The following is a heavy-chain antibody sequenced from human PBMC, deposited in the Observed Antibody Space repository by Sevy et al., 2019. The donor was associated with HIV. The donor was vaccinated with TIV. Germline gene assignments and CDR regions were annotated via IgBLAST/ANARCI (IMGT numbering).Heavy chain of an antibody. D-gene: IGHD2-15*01. V-gene: IGHV5-51*01. CDR2: IYPGDSDT. Sequence: GESLKISCKVSGFTFSNSWIGWVRQMPGKGLEWMRIIYPGDSDTRYSPSFQGQVTIVADKSTATAYLEWTSLKASDTATYYCARRGGHVGKEDLLGYNGMEVWGQGTTVTVSS. CDR3: ARRGGHVGKEDLLGYNGMEV. J-gene: IGHJ6*02. CDR1: GFTFSNSW.